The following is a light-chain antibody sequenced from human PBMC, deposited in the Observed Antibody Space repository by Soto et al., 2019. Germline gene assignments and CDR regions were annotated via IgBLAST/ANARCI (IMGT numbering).Light chain of an antibody. J-gene: IGKJ1*01. CDR2: GAS. Sequence: EIVMTQSPATLSVSPGERATLSCRASQSVSSNLAWYQQKPGQAPRLLIYGASTRATGIPARFSGSGSGTEFTLAISSLQSEDFAFHYGQQYNDGPPWTFGQGTKVEIK. V-gene: IGKV3-15*01. CDR1: QSVSSN. CDR3: QQYNDGPPWT.